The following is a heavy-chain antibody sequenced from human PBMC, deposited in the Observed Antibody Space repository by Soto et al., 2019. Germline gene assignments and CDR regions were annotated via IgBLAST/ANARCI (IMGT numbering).Heavy chain of an antibody. D-gene: IGHD3-10*01. J-gene: IGHJ4*02. V-gene: IGHV4-59*08. CDR3: ARLWGWFGDY. Sequence: QVQLQESGPGLVKPSETLSLTCTVSGGSISSYYWSWIRQPPGKGLECIGYIYYSGSTNYTPSLRRPVTISVDTSKNQFSLKLSSVPAADTAVYYCARLWGWFGDYWGQGALVTVSS. CDR1: GGSISSYY. CDR2: IYYSGST.